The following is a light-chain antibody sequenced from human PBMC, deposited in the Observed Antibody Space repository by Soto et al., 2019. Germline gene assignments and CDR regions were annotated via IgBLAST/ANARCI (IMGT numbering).Light chain of an antibody. CDR3: TSYTSSTPLYV. CDR2: EVS. CDR1: SSDVGDYIS. J-gene: IGLJ1*01. Sequence: QSVLTQPASVSGSPGQSISISCTGPSSDVGDYISVSWFQQHPGKAPKLMIYEVSNRPSGVSNRFSGSKSANTASLTISGLQAEDEADYYCTSYTSSTPLYVFGTGTKLTVL. V-gene: IGLV2-14*01.